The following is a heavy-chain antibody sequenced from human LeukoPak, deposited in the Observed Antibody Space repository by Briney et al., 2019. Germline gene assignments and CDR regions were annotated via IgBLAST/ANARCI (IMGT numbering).Heavy chain of an antibody. Sequence: GGSLRLSCVASGFILTNSAMTWVRQAPGKGPEWVSVFSGSGDNTHYADSVKGRFTMSRDSSKSTLYLQMNSLRAEDTAIYYCAKVRTGSSVYETLATWGQGTMVTVSS. CDR2: FSGSGDNT. CDR3: AKVRTGSSVYETLAT. D-gene: IGHD2-8*01. V-gene: IGHV3-23*01. CDR1: GFILTNSA. J-gene: IGHJ3*01.